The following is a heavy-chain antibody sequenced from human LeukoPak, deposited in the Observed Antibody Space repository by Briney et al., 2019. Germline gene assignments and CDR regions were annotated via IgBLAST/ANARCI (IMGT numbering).Heavy chain of an antibody. Sequence: SETLSLTCTVSGGSMISYYWSWMRQPPGKGLEWIGYIHYSGSTNYNPSLKSRVTISLDTSRTQFSLKLTSVTAAGTAVYYCASTEWNYARWGQGTLVTVSS. V-gene: IGHV4-59*08. CDR1: GGSMISYY. CDR3: ASTEWNYAR. J-gene: IGHJ4*02. CDR2: IHYSGST. D-gene: IGHD1-7*01.